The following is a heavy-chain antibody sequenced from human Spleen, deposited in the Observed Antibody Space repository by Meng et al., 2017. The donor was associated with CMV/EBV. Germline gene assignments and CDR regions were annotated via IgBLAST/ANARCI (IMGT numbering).Heavy chain of an antibody. CDR2: IYYSGST. V-gene: IGHV4-39*01. CDR1: GGSISSSSYY. Sequence: GSLRLSCTVSGGSISSSSYYWGWIRQPPGKGLEWIGSIYYSGSTYYNPSLKSRVTISVDMSKNQFSLKLSSVTAADTAVYYCARHGGIVVVPAAIGGGWFDPWGQGTLVTVSS. CDR3: ARHGGIVVVPAAIGGGWFDP. J-gene: IGHJ5*02. D-gene: IGHD2-2*02.